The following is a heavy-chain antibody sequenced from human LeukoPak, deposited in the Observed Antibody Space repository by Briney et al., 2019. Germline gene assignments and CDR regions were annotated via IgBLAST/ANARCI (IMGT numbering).Heavy chain of an antibody. Sequence: GASVKVSCKASGYTFTDYYIHWVRQAPGQGLEWMGWINPNSGGTNYAQKFQGRVTMTRDTSISTAYMELSRLRSDGTAVYYCAREHSSSSQEFDYWGRGTLVTVSS. CDR3: AREHSSSSQEFDY. D-gene: IGHD6-13*01. J-gene: IGHJ4*02. V-gene: IGHV1-2*02. CDR1: GYTFTDYY. CDR2: INPNSGGT.